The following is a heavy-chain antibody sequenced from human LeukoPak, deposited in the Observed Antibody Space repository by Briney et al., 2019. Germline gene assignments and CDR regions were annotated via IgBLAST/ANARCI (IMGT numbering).Heavy chain of an antibody. Sequence: PGGSLRLSCAASGFTFTGYAMTWVRQAPRKGLEWVSAISGSGGGTYYADSVKGRFTISRDNSKNTLYLQMNSLRAEDTAVYYCAKDLRFGDSPGNRFDYWGQGTLVTVSS. D-gene: IGHD3-10*01. CDR3: AKDLRFGDSPGNRFDY. V-gene: IGHV3-23*01. CDR2: ISGSGGGT. CDR1: GFTFTGYA. J-gene: IGHJ4*02.